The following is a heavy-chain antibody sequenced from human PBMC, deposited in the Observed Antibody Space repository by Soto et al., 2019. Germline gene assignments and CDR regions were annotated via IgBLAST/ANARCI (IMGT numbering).Heavy chain of an antibody. CDR3: TRAIAAAIRNYDY. CDR1: GCTFSSYS. Sequence: GGSLRLSCAASGCTFSSYSMSWVRQTTGKGLEWVSSISSSISYIYYADSVKGRFTISRDNARNSLYLQMNSLRAEDTAVYYCTRAIAAAIRNYDYWGQGTLVTVSS. J-gene: IGHJ4*02. V-gene: IGHV3-21*01. CDR2: ISSSISYI. D-gene: IGHD6-13*01.